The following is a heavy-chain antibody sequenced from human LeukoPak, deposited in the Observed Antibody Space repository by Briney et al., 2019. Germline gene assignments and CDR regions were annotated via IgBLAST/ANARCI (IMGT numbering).Heavy chain of an antibody. CDR3: AREYTSDYYFDY. V-gene: IGHV3-11*01. D-gene: IGHD1-14*01. CDR2: ISSSGSTI. CDR1: GFTFSDYY. J-gene: IGHJ4*02. Sequence: GGSLRLSCAASGFTFSDYYMSWIRQAPGRGLEWVSYISSSGSTIYYADSVKGRFTISRDNAKNSLYLQMNSLRAEDTAVYYCAREYTSDYYFDYWGQGTLVTVSS.